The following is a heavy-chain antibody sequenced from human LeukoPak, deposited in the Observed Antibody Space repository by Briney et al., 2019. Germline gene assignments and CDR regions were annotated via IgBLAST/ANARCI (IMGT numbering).Heavy chain of an antibody. CDR3: ASQTPSRYYYYGMDV. CDR2: INHSGST. CDR1: GGSFSGYY. V-gene: IGHV4-34*01. Sequence: SETLSHTCAVYGGSFSGYYWSWIRQPPGKGLEWIGEINHSGSTNYNPSLKSRVTISVDTSKNQFSLKLSSVTAADTAVYYCASQTPSRYYYYGMDVWGQGTTVTVSS. J-gene: IGHJ6*02.